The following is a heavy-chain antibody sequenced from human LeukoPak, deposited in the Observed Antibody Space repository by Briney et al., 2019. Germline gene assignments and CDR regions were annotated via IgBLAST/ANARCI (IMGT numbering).Heavy chain of an antibody. J-gene: IGHJ2*01. V-gene: IGHV3-21*01. CDR2: ISSSSSYI. CDR3: ARDDILTGWYFDL. CDR1: GFPFSNAW. D-gene: IGHD3-9*01. Sequence: GGSLRLSCAASGFPFSNAWMGWVRQAPGKGLEWVSSISSSSSYIYYADSVKGRLTISRDNAKNSLYLQMNSLRAEDTAVYYCARDDILTGWYFDLWGRGTLVTVSS.